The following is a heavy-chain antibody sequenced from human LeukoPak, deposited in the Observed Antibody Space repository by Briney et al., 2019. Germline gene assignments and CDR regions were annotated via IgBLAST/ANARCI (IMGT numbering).Heavy chain of an antibody. D-gene: IGHD6-19*01. J-gene: IGHJ4*02. Sequence: QAGGSLRLSCAASGFSFSSFAMTWVRQAPGKGLEWVSAFSGGGVGTYYADSVKGRFTISRDNSKNTLHLQMNSLRADDTAVYYCARRGVAGANSDYWGQGTLVTVSS. CDR2: FSGGGVGT. CDR3: ARRGVAGANSDY. CDR1: GFSFSSFA. V-gene: IGHV3-23*01.